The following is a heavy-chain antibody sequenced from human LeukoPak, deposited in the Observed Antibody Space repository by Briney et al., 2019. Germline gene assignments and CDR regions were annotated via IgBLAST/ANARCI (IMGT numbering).Heavy chain of an antibody. D-gene: IGHD2-2*01. Sequence: GESLRLSCAASGFTFSSYWMHWVRQAPGKGLVWVARITSDGSSTAYADSVKGRFTISRDNTKNTLYLQMNNLRAEDTAVYYCARARCSRTSCNTESDYWGQGTLVTVSS. CDR2: ITSDGSST. CDR3: ARARCSRTSCNTESDY. V-gene: IGHV3-74*01. J-gene: IGHJ4*02. CDR1: GFTFSSYW.